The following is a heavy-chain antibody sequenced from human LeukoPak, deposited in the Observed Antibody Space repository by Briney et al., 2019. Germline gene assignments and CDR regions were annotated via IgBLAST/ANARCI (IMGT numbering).Heavy chain of an antibody. D-gene: IGHD5-18*01. Sequence: SSETLSLTCTVSGGSISSSSYYWGCIRQPPGKGLEWIGSIYYSGSTYYNPSLKSRVTISVDTSKNQFSLKLSSVTAADTAVYYCARDWGEDTAMVPYYFDYWGQGTLVTVSS. CDR2: IYYSGST. CDR1: GGSISSSSYY. V-gene: IGHV4-39*07. J-gene: IGHJ4*02. CDR3: ARDWGEDTAMVPYYFDY.